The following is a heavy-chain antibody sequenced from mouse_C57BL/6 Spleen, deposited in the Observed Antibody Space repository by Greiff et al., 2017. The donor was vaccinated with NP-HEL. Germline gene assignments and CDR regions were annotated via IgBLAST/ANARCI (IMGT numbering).Heavy chain of an antibody. Sequence: VQLQQSGPELVKPGASVKISCKASGYAFSSSWMNWVKQRPGKGLEWIGRIYPGDGDTNYNGKFKGKATLTADKSSSTAYMQLSSLTSEDSAVYFCARGGCGSSPWFAYWGQGTLVTVSA. CDR3: ARGGCGSSPWFAY. V-gene: IGHV1-82*01. D-gene: IGHD1-1*01. CDR1: GYAFSSSW. CDR2: IYPGDGDT. J-gene: IGHJ3*01.